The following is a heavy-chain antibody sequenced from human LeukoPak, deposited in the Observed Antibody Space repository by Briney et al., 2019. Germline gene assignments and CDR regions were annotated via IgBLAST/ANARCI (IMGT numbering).Heavy chain of an antibody. CDR2: SYSDDNG. Sequence: PGGSLRLSCAASGFTVGTDHMSWVRQAPGKGLEWVAVSYSDDNGYYTESVKGRFIISRDNSKNALYPQMNSLRAEDTAIYYCARVWELSFDHWGQGTLVTVSS. J-gene: IGHJ4*02. D-gene: IGHD1-26*01. CDR1: GFTVGTDH. V-gene: IGHV3-53*01. CDR3: ARVWELSFDH.